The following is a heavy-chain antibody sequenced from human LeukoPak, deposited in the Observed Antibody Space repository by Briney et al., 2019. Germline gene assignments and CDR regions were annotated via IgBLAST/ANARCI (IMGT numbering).Heavy chain of an antibody. CDR2: LYYSGST. Sequence: SETLSLTCTVSGGSISSSDYYWGWIRQPPGKGLEWIGSLYYSGSTYYNPSFKSRVTISVDTSKNQFSLKLSSVTAADTAVYYCARLSPFGYYDSSGYPFDYWGQGTLVTVSS. CDR3: ARLSPFGYYDSSGYPFDY. J-gene: IGHJ4*02. V-gene: IGHV4-39*01. CDR1: GGSISSSDYY. D-gene: IGHD3-22*01.